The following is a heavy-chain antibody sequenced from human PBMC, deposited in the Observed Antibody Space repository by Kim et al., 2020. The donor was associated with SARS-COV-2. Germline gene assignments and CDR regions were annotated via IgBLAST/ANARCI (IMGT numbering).Heavy chain of an antibody. Sequence: GRSTYYADTVKGRFTISRDNSKNTLYLQMNSLRAEDTAVYYCAKLYGMDVWGQGTTVTVSS. J-gene: IGHJ6*02. CDR3: AKLYGMDV. V-gene: IGHV3-23*01. CDR2: GRST.